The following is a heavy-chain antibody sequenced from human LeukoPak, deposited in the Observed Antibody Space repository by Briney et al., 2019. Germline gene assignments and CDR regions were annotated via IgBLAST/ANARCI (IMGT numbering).Heavy chain of an antibody. V-gene: IGHV1-3*04. J-gene: IGHJ3*02. CDR1: GYTFSSFA. CDR3: ATDLFPAAVHWAFDI. Sequence: ASVKVSCKASGYTFSSFAIHWVRQAPGQRLEWMGWINTGNGNTRYSQKFQGRFTITRDTSASTAYMELSSLRSEDTAVYYCATDLFPAAVHWAFDIWGQGTMVTVSS. D-gene: IGHD6-13*01. CDR2: INTGNGNT.